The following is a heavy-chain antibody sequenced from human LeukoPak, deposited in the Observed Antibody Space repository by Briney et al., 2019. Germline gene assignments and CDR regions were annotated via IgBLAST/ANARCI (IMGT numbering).Heavy chain of an antibody. J-gene: IGHJ6*03. CDR1: GFTFSSYG. CDR3: AKEELRRITMWGYMDV. V-gene: IGHV3-30*02. D-gene: IGHD3-10*02. Sequence: GGSLRLSCAASGFTFSSYGIHWVRQAPGKGLEWVAFIRYDGSNKYHADSVKGRFTISRDNSKNTLYLQMNSLSAEDTAFYYCAKEELRRITMWGYMDVWGKGATVTISS. CDR2: IRYDGSNK.